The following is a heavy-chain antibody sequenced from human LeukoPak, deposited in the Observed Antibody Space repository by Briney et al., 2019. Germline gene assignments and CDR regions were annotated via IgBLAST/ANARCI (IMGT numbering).Heavy chain of an antibody. V-gene: IGHV1-8*01. Sequence: ASFKVSCKASGYTFTSYDINLVRQATGQGLELIGWMNHNSGNTGYAQKFQGRVTMTRNTSISTAYMELSSLRSEDTAVYYCARVNADKLYNWFDPWGQGTLVTVSS. J-gene: IGHJ5*02. CDR2: MNHNSGNT. CDR1: GYTFTSYD. CDR3: ARVNADKLYNWFDP.